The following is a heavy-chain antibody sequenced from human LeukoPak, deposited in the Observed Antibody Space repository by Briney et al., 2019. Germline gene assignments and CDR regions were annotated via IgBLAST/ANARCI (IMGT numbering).Heavy chain of an antibody. V-gene: IGHV3-64D*06. D-gene: IGHD2-2*01. J-gene: IGHJ4*02. CDR3: VKDRHCSSASCYAPFDY. CDR1: GFTFSSYA. CDR2: ISSNGGST. Sequence: GGSLRLSCSASGFTFSSYAMHWVRQAPGKGLEYVSSISSNGGSTYYAASVTGRFTISRDNSKNTMYLQRSSLRAEDTAVYYCVKDRHCSSASCYAPFDYWGQGTLVTVSS.